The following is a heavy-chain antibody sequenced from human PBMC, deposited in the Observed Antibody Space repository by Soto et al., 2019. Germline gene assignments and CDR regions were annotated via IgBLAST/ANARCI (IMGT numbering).Heavy chain of an antibody. CDR1: GCSISSYY. Sequence: XETLSLTCTVSGCSISSYYWSWIRQPPGKGLDWIGYIYYSWSTNYNPPLTSRVTMSVDTSKNQFSLKLGSVTAADTAVYYCAIHNKKATRGFDLWGQGTLVTVSS. V-gene: IGHV4-59*01. CDR3: AIHNKKATRGFDL. D-gene: IGHD3-10*01. J-gene: IGHJ5*02. CDR2: IYYSWST.